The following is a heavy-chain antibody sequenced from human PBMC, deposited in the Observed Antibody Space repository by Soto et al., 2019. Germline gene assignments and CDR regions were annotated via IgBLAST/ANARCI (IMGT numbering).Heavy chain of an antibody. J-gene: IGHJ4*02. CDR3: VRVVAIPGYPDN. CDR2: IVPTVDTS. Sequence: QVQLVQSGAEVRQPASSGKVSCKTSGATFSSYAITWVRQAPGQGLEWMGGIVPTVDTSTYAQKFHGRVTITADKFTNTVYMELSSLRSDDTAVYYCVRVVAIPGYPDNWGQGTLVTVSS. V-gene: IGHV1-69*14. D-gene: IGHD5-12*01. CDR1: GATFSSYA.